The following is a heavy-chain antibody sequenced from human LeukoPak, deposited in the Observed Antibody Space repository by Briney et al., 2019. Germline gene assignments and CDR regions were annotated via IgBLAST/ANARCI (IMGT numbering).Heavy chain of an antibody. D-gene: IGHD3-16*01. CDR2: IIVGSGAT. CDR1: GFTSTNFA. V-gene: IGHV1-58*01. Sequence: ASVKVSCKASGFTSTNFAVQWVQQARGHRLEWIGWIIVGSGATKCAQDFQERVTITRDLSTSTLYMELRSLTSEDTAVYYCAADLSNPRMGASYLDSWGQGTLVTVSS. CDR3: AADLSNPRMGASYLDS. J-gene: IGHJ4*02.